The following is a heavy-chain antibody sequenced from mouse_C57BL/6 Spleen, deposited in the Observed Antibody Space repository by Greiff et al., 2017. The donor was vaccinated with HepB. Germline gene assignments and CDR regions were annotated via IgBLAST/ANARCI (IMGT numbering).Heavy chain of an antibody. J-gene: IGHJ2*01. CDR2: IYPRSGNT. Sequence: VQLQQSGAELARPGASVKLSCKASGYTFTSYGISWVKQRTGQGLEWIGEIYPRSGNTFYNEKFKGKATLTADKSSSTAYMELRSLTSEDSAVYFCAREGYDYPFDYWGQGTTLTVSS. CDR3: AREGYDYPFDY. V-gene: IGHV1-81*01. D-gene: IGHD2-4*01. CDR1: GYTFTSYG.